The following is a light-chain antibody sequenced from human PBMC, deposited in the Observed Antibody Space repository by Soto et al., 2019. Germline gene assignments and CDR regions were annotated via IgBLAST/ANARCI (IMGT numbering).Light chain of an antibody. CDR1: QSVSSSY. J-gene: IGKJ1*01. CDR2: GAS. V-gene: IGKV3-20*01. Sequence: VLTQSPGTLSLSPGERATLSWRASQSVSSSYLAWYQQKPGQAPRLLIHGASSRATGIPDRFSGSGSGTDFTLTISRQEPEDFAVYYCQQYGSSAWTYGRGTKVEIK. CDR3: QQYGSSAWT.